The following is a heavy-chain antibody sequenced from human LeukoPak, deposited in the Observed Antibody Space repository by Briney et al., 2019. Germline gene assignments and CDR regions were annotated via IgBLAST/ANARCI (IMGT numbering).Heavy chain of an antibody. CDR2: IIPIFGTA. J-gene: IGHJ6*03. CDR3: ARRDGVATISGVSDYYYMDV. CDR1: GGTFSSYA. D-gene: IGHD5-12*01. V-gene: IGHV1-69*13. Sequence: ASVKVSCKASGGTFSSYAISWVRQAPGQGLEWMGGIIPIFGTANYAQKFQGRGTITAGESTSTAYMELSSLRSEDTAVYYCARRDGVATISGVSDYYYMDVWGKGTTVTISS.